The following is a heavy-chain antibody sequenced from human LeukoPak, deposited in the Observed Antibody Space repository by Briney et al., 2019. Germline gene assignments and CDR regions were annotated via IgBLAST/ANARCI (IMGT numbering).Heavy chain of an antibody. CDR3: ARDVVAISYYYYGMDV. Sequence: ASVKVSCKASGYTFTSYGISWVRQAPGQGLEWMGWISAYNGNTNYAQKLQGRVTMTTDTSTGTAYMELRSLRSDDTAVYYCARDVVAISYYYYGMDVWGQGTTVTVSS. D-gene: IGHD2-21*01. V-gene: IGHV1-18*01. J-gene: IGHJ6*02. CDR2: ISAYNGNT. CDR1: GYTFTSYG.